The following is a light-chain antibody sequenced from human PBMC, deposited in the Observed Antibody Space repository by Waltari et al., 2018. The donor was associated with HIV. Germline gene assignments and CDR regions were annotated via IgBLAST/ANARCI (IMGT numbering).Light chain of an antibody. CDR3: TSYTTRSTVI. V-gene: IGLV2-14*01. J-gene: IGLJ2*01. Sequence: QSALTQPASVSGSPGQSITISCTGTSSDIGIYNYVSWYQQHPGKAPKLLVYEVNNRPSGVSARFSGSKSGNTASLSISGLQAEDEADYYCTSYTTRSTVIFGGGTSVTVL. CDR2: EVN. CDR1: SSDIGIYNY.